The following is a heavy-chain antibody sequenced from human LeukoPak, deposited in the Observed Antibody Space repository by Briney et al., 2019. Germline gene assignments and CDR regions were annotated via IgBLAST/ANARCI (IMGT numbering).Heavy chain of an antibody. CDR3: ARGYCGGDCYSDTAFGI. V-gene: IGHV3-53*01. J-gene: IGHJ3*02. CDR2: IFSGGST. D-gene: IGHD2-21*02. CDR1: GFTVSSNY. Sequence: GGSLRLSCAASGFTVSSNYMTWVRQAPGKGLEWVSLIFSGGSTYYADSVKGRFTISRDNSKNTLYLEMNSLRAEDTAVYYCARGYCGGDCYSDTAFGIWGQGTMVTVSS.